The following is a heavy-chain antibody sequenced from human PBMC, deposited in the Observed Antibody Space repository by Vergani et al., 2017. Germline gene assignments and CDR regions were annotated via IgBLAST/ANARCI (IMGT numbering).Heavy chain of an antibody. J-gene: IGHJ4*02. D-gene: IGHD6-19*01. V-gene: IGHV4-39*01. CDR1: GGSISSSSYY. Sequence: QLQLQESVPGLLKPSETLSLTCTVSGGSISSSSYYWGWFRQPPGKGLEWIGSISYSGSSYYNRSLKSRFTISVDTSKNHFSLKLSSVTAADTAVYYCARHQWLVQYYFDYWGQGTRVTVSS. CDR3: ARHQWLVQYYFDY. CDR2: ISYSGSS.